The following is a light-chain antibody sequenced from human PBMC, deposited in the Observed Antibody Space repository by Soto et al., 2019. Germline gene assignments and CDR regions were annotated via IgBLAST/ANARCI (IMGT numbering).Light chain of an antibody. CDR3: ATCDDSLNGWV. CDR1: SSNIGSNN. J-gene: IGLJ3*02. CDR2: SSH. V-gene: IGLV1-44*01. Sequence: QSVLTQPPSASGTPGQRVTISCSGSSSNIGSNNVNWYQQLPGTAPKLLIYSSHQRPSGVPDRFSGSKSGTSASLAISGLQSEDEADYYCATCDDSLNGWVFGGGTKVTVL.